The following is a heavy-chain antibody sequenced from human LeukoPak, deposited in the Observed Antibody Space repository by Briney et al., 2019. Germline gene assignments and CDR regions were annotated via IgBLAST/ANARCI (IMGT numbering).Heavy chain of an antibody. CDR1: GFTFSSYG. D-gene: IGHD6-13*01. J-gene: IGHJ4*02. V-gene: IGHV3-30*18. CDR2: ISYDGSNK. CDR3: AKAGAAAGIWIDY. Sequence: PGRSLRLSCAASGFTFSSYGMHWVRQAPGKGLEWVAVISYDGSNKYYADSVKGRLTISRDNSKNTLYLQMNSLRAEDTAVYYCAKAGAAAGIWIDYWGQGTLVTVSS.